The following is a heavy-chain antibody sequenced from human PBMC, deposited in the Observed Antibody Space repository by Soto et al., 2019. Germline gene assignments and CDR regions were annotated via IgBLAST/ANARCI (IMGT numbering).Heavy chain of an antibody. D-gene: IGHD3-10*01. J-gene: IGHJ4*02. CDR1: GGSISSGGYS. V-gene: IGHV4-30-2*01. CDR3: ARGSYSAGSDY. CDR2: VFHSGST. Sequence: SETLSLTCAVSGGSISSGGYSWSWIRQPPGKGLEWIGYVFHSGSTYYSPSLQSRVTISIDGSKNQFYLELASVTAADTAVYYCARGSYSAGSDYWGQGILGTSPQ.